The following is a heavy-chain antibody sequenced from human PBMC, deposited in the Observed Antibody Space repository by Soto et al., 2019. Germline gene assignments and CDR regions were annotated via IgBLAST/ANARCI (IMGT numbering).Heavy chain of an antibody. Sequence: EVQLVESGGGLVQPGRSLRLSCGASGFTFDDYAMHWVRQAPGKGLEWVSGISWNSGNIGYADSVKGRFTISRDNAKDSLYLQMNSLRAEDTALYYCAQEGMSGGRRFYFDSWGQGTLVTVSS. V-gene: IGHV3-9*01. J-gene: IGHJ4*02. CDR3: AQEGMSGGRRFYFDS. CDR1: GFTFDDYA. CDR2: ISWNSGNI. D-gene: IGHD2-15*01.